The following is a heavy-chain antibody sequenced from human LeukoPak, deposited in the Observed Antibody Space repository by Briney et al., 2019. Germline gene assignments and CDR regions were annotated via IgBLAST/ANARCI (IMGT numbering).Heavy chain of an antibody. CDR2: INHSGST. CDR3: ARHRYGSDTSCFGF. CDR1: GGSFSGYF. V-gene: IGHV4-34*01. J-gene: IGHJ4*02. D-gene: IGHD2-2*01. Sequence: SETLSLPCAVYGGSFSGYFWSWIRQPPGKGLEWIGEINHSGSTNYDPSLKSRVTISVDTSKNQFSLKLSSVTAADTAVYYCARHRYGSDTSCFGFWGQGTLVTVSS.